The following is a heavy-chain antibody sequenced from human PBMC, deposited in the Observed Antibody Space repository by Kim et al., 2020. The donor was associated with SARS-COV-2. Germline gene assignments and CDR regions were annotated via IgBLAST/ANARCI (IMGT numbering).Heavy chain of an antibody. CDR2: ISGSGGST. CDR3: AKGGSAHVLRYFDWLLHNPTKTYYFDY. Sequence: GGSLRLSCAASGFTFSSYAMSWVRQAPGKGLEWVSAISGSGGSTYYADSVKGRFTISRDNSKNTLYLQMNSLRAEDTAVYYCAKGGSAHVLRYFDWLLHNPTKTYYFDYWGQGTLVTVSS. J-gene: IGHJ4*02. V-gene: IGHV3-23*01. CDR1: GFTFSSYA. D-gene: IGHD3-9*01.